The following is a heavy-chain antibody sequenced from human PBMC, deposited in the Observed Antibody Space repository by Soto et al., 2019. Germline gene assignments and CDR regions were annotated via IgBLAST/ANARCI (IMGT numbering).Heavy chain of an antibody. D-gene: IGHD4-17*01. CDR2: IYYIACP. Sequence: PSETLSLTCSVSGDSVSNGDYSWSWIRQPPGKGLEWIGYIYYIACPYYSPSLQRRVSLSKDTSKNQVSLNMTSVTAADTGGYFCARAPYQDYGDSYYDNALDAGGPGLRVTV. J-gene: IGHJ6*02. V-gene: IGHV4-30-4*01. CDR3: ARAPYQDYGDSYYDNALDA. CDR1: GDSVSNGDYS.